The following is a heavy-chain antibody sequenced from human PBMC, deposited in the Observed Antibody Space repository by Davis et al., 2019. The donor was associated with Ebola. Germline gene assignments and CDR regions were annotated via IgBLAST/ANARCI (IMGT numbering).Heavy chain of an antibody. CDR3: ARLRGCSSTSCYSRGADY. V-gene: IGHV5-51*01. D-gene: IGHD2-2*01. Sequence: KVSCKGSGYSFTSYWIGWVRQMPGKGLEWMGIIYPADSDTRYSPSFQGQVTISADKSISTAYLQWSSLKASDTAMYYCARLRGCSSTSCYSRGADYWGQGTLVTVSS. CDR2: IYPADSDT. J-gene: IGHJ4*02. CDR1: GYSFTSYW.